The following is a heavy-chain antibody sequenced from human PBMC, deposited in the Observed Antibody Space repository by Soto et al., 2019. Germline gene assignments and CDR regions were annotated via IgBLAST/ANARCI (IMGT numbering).Heavy chain of an antibody. Sequence: QVQLQQWGAGLLKPSETLSLTCAVYGGSFSGYYWSWIRQPPGKGLEWIGEINHSGSTNYNPSLKSRVTISVDTSKIQFSLKLSSVTAADTAVYYCARGHLLRYFDWLLYSSAEYFQHWGQGTLVTVSS. CDR2: INHSGST. CDR1: GGSFSGYY. D-gene: IGHD3-9*01. CDR3: ARGHLLRYFDWLLYSSAEYFQH. J-gene: IGHJ1*01. V-gene: IGHV4-34*01.